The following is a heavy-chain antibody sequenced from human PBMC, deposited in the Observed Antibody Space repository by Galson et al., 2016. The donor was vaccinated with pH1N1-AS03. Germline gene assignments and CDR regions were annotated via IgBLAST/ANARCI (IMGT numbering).Heavy chain of an antibody. CDR1: GGSISSYY. CDR3: ARDAYCIGGSCYGGTRSGAFGI. V-gene: IGHV4-59*01. CDR2: IYYSGST. J-gene: IGHJ3*02. Sequence: ETLSLTCTVSGGSISSYYWSWIRQPPGKGLEWVGYIYYSGSTNYNPSLKSRVTISVDTSKNQFSLKLSSLTAADTAVYYCARDAYCIGGSCYGGTRSGAFGIWGQGTMVTVSS. D-gene: IGHD2-15*01.